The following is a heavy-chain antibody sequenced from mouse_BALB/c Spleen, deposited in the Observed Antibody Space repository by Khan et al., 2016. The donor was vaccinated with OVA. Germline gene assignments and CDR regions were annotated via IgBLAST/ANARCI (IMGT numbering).Heavy chain of an antibody. CDR2: ISTGGSYT. V-gene: IGHV5-6*01. J-gene: IGHJ3*01. CDR1: GFTFSTYG. Sequence: VQLKESGGDLVKPGGSLKLSCAASGFTFSTYGMSWVRQTPDKRLEWVATISTGGSYTYYPDSVKGRFTSRDNAKNTLYLQMSSLKSEDTAMFYCARLAYYYDSEGFAYWGQGTLVTVSA. CDR3: ARLAYYYDSEGFAY. D-gene: IGHD1-1*01.